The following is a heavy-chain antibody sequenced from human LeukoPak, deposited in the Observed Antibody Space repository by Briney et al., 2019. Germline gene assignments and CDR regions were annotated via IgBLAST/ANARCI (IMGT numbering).Heavy chain of an antibody. J-gene: IGHJ4*02. CDR3: ARGRFSSTGDFDY. D-gene: IGHD2-8*02. Sequence: ASVKVSCKASGYTFTNDYIHWVRQALGQGLEWRGWINPISGGANYERLFQGRVTMTKDTSISKAYMELSRLRSDDTAVYYCARGRFSSTGDFDYWGQGTLVTVSS. CDR1: GYTFTNDY. V-gene: IGHV1-2*02. CDR2: INPISGGA.